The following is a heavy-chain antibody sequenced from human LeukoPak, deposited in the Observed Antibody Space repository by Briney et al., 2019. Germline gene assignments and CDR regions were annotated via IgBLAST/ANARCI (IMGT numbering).Heavy chain of an antibody. CDR1: GFTFSSYA. V-gene: IGHV3-30*01. Sequence: AGGSLRLSCAASGFTFSSYAMHWVRQAPGKGLEWVAVISYDGSNKYYADSVKGRFTISRDNSKNTLYLQMNSLRAEDTAVYYCARYKGYYYYMDVWSKGTTVTVSS. CDR3: ARYKGYYYYMDV. D-gene: IGHD1-14*01. J-gene: IGHJ6*03. CDR2: ISYDGSNK.